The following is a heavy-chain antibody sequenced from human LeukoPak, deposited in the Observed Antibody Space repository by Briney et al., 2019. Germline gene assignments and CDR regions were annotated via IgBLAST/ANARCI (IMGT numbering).Heavy chain of an antibody. CDR2: VIHTGRT. CDR1: GGSFSGYY. D-gene: IGHD3-3*01. J-gene: IGHJ4*02. CDR3: ARENSFWSGYYFDF. V-gene: IGHV4-34*12. Sequence: PSETLSLTCGVYGGSFSGYYWTWIRQSPGMGLEWIGEVIHTGRTNYNPSLTSRVSISVDTSKNQFSLELTSVTAADTAVYYCARENSFWSGYYFDFWGQGTLVTVSS.